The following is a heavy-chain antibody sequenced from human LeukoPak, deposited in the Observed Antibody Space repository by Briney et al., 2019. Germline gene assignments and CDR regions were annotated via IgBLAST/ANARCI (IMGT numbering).Heavy chain of an antibody. V-gene: IGHV1-2*02. J-gene: IGHJ3*02. Sequence: ASVKVSCKASGYTFTGYYMHWVRQAPGQGLEWMGWINPNSVGTNYAQKFQGRVTMTRYTSISTAYMELSRLRSDDTAVYYCANIVGATRHAFDIWGQGTMVTVSS. CDR2: INPNSVGT. D-gene: IGHD1-26*01. CDR3: ANIVGATRHAFDI. CDR1: GYTFTGYY.